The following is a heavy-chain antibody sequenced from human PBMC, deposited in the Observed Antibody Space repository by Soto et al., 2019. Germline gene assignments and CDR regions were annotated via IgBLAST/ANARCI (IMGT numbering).Heavy chain of an antibody. J-gene: IGHJ6*02. V-gene: IGHV4-34*01. CDR1: GGSFSCYC. D-gene: IGHD3-3*01. CDR3: ARAMAYDFWSGYYYYYYGMDV. Sequence: ETLALNCAVYGGSFSCYCWSWIRQPPGKGLEWIGEINHSGSTNYNPSLKSRVTISVDTSKNQFSLKLSSVTAADTAVYYCARAMAYDFWSGYYYYYYGMDVWGRGTTVTGSS. CDR2: INHSGST.